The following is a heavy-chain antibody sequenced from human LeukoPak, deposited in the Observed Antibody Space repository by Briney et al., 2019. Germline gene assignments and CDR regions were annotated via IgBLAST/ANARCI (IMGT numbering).Heavy chain of an antibody. CDR2: IFYSGTT. J-gene: IGHJ4*02. D-gene: IGHD3-10*01. CDR3: ARHDVVPVIRRGFDF. V-gene: IGHV4-59*08. CDR1: GGSVSGYY. Sequence: SETLSLTCTVSGGSVSGYYWSWIRHPPGKGLEYIGYIFYSGTTLYSPSLKGRVTMSIDTSENQFSLKLSSVTAADTAVYYCARHDVVPVIRRGFDFWGQGTLVTVSS.